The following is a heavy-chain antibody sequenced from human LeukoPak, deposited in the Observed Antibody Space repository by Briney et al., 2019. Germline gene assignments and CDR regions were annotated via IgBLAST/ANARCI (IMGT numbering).Heavy chain of an antibody. V-gene: IGHV3-43*02. J-gene: IGHJ6*02. CDR3: AKATHDYRALRYYDYGMDV. D-gene: IGHD4-11*01. CDR1: GFTFDDYA. Sequence: GGSLRLSCAASGFTFDDYAMHWVRQAPGKGLEWVSLISGDVGSTYYADSVKGRFTISRDNSKNSLYLQMNSLRTEDTALYYCAKATHDYRALRYYDYGMDVWGQGTTVTVSS. CDR2: ISGDVGST.